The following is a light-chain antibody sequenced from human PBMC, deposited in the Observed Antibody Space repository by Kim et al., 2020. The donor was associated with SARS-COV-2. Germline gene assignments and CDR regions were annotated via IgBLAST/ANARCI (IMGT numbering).Light chain of an antibody. Sequence: PGQSVAISCSGTSSDFGSYNYVSWYQQHPGKAPKLMIYEVTKRPSGVPDRFSGSRSGNTASLTVSGLQAEDEADYYCASHGGYNYVFGTGTKVTVL. V-gene: IGLV2-8*01. CDR1: SSDFGSYNY. CDR2: EVT. CDR3: ASHGGYNYV. J-gene: IGLJ1*01.